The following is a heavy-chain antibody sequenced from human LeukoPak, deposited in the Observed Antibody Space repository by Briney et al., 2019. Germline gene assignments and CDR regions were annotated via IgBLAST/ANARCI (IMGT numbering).Heavy chain of an antibody. CDR2: ISSSSSDI. J-gene: IGHJ6*04. Sequence: RGSLRLSCAASGFTSSSYSMSWVRQTPGKGLEWVSSISSSSSDIYYAYSVKGRFTISRENAKNSLYLQMNSLRAEDTAVYYCARYEEYQLLYVLAYYYYGMAVWAKETTVTVSP. CDR1: GFTSSSYS. D-gene: IGHD2-2*02. V-gene: IGHV3-21*01. CDR3: ARYEEYQLLYVLAYYYYGMAV.